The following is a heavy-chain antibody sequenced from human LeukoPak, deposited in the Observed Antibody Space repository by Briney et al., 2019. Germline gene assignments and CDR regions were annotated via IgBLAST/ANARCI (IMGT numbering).Heavy chain of an antibody. Sequence: GGSLKLSCAASGFTFSSYPMHWVRQAPGKGLEYVSAISSNGDTTYYANSVRGRFTISRDNSKNTLYLQMGSLRTEDMAIYYCARETIGTNDYWVQGTLVTVSS. CDR1: GFTFSSYP. CDR3: ARETIGTNDY. J-gene: IGHJ4*02. D-gene: IGHD5-24*01. V-gene: IGHV3-64*01. CDR2: ISSNGDTT.